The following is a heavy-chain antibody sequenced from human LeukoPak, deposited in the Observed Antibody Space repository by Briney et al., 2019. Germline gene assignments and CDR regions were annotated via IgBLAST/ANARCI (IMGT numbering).Heavy chain of an antibody. Sequence: GASVKVSCKASGYTFTSYDINWVRQATGQGLEWMGWMNPNSGNIGYAQKFQGRVTMTRNTSISTAYMELSSLRSEDTAVYYCASQAGYSSSWYYYYYGMDVWGQGTTVTVSS. CDR2: MNPNSGNI. D-gene: IGHD6-13*01. V-gene: IGHV1-8*01. CDR3: ASQAGYSSSWYYYYYGMDV. J-gene: IGHJ6*02. CDR1: GYTFTSYD.